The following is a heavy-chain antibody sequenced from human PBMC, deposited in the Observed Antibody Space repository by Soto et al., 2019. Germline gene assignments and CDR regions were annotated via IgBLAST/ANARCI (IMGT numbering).Heavy chain of an antibody. V-gene: IGHV5-51*01. Sequence: PGESLKISCQCSVYAFSSYWIAWVRQMPGKGLEWMGIIYPGDSDTRYSPSFQGQVTISVDKSITTAYLQWSSLKASDTAMYYCARGYCTATICDPWFDPWGQGTLVTVSS. CDR3: ARGYCTATICDPWFDP. D-gene: IGHD2-8*02. J-gene: IGHJ5*02. CDR1: VYAFSSYW. CDR2: IYPGDSDT.